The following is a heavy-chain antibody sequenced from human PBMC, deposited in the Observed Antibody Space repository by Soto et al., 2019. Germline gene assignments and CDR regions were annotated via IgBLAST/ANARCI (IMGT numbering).Heavy chain of an antibody. V-gene: IGHV3-48*03. CDR3: AKVSPFILGSPL. Sequence: GGSLRLSCTASGFAFSSSEMNWFRQAPGKGLEWVAYITGSGGAMFHADSVKGRFSISRDNAKNSLFLEMNSLTADDTGVYYCAKVSPFILGSPLWGQGXLVTVHS. CDR1: GFAFSSSE. J-gene: IGHJ4*02. CDR2: ITGSGGAM. D-gene: IGHD3-9*01.